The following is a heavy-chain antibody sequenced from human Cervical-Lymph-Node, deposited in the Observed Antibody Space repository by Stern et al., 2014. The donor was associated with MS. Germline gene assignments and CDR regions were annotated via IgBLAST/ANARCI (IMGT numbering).Heavy chain of an antibody. V-gene: IGHV4-59*08. CDR3: ARLSTVVDY. J-gene: IGHJ4*02. Sequence: VQLQESGPGLVKPSETLSLTCTVSGDSISSYYWSWIRQPPGKGLEWIGHVYYSGTTYYNPSLTGPVTISVDTSKKKFFLKLNTVTAADTAVYYCARLSTVVDYWGQGTLVTVSS. CDR1: GDSISSYY. D-gene: IGHD4-23*01. CDR2: VYYSGTT.